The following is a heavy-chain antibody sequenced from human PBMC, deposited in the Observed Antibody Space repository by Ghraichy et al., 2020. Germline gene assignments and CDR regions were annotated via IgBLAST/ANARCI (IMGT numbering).Heavy chain of an antibody. CDR3: ARITTAAGIAY. D-gene: IGHD6-13*01. V-gene: IGHV4-38-2*01. CDR2: IYHSGNT. Sequence: SETLSLTCAVSAYSISYGYYWGWIRQAPGKGLEWIASIYHSGNTYYNPSLESRVTMSVDTSKNQFSLKLSFVTAADTAVYYCARITTAAGIAYWGQGTLVTVSS. J-gene: IGHJ4*02. CDR1: AYSISYGYY.